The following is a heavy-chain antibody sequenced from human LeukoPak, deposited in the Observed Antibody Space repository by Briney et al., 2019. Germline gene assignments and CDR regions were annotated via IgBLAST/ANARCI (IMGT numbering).Heavy chain of an antibody. CDR1: GFTFSSYS. CDR2: ISGSSSSI. J-gene: IGHJ3*02. CDR3: AREGRGPRDAFDI. Sequence: GGSLRLSCAASGFTFSSYSMNWVHQAPGKELEWVSYISGSSSSIYYADSVKGRFTISRDNPKNSLYLQMNSLRAEDTAIYYCAREGRGPRDAFDIWGQGTIVTVSS. V-gene: IGHV3-48*04. D-gene: IGHD3-10*01.